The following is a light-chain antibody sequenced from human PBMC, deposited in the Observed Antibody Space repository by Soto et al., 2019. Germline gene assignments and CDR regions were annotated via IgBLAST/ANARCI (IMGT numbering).Light chain of an antibody. J-gene: IGKJ4*01. Sequence: EIVLTQSPGTLSLSPGERATLLCRARQTISSTSLAWYQQKPGQAPRLLIDGASSRATGIPDRFSGSGSGTDFTLTISRLEPEDFAVYYCQQFGSSPTFGGGTKVEIK. CDR1: QTISSTS. CDR3: QQFGSSPT. CDR2: GAS. V-gene: IGKV3-20*01.